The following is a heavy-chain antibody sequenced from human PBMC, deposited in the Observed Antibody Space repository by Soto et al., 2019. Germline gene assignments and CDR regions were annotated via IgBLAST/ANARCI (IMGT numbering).Heavy chain of an antibody. J-gene: IGHJ6*02. V-gene: IGHV6-1*01. CDR1: GDSVSSNSAA. D-gene: IGHD2-2*02. CDR3: AREGVCSSTSCHTNGMDV. Sequence: SQTLSLTCAISGDSVSSNSAAWNWIRQSPSRGLEWLGRTYYRSKWYNDYAVSVKSRITINPDTSKNQFSLQLNSVTPEDTAVYYCAREGVCSSTSCHTNGMDVWGQGTTVTVSS. CDR2: TYYRSKWYN.